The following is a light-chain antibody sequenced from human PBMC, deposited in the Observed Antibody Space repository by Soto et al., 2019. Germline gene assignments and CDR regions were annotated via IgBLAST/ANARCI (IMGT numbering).Light chain of an antibody. CDR3: QQYGSSPVT. CDR2: GAS. V-gene: IGKV3-20*01. J-gene: IGKJ2*01. CDR1: QSVSSSY. Sequence: EIVLTQSPGTLSLSPGERATLSCRASQSVSSSYLAWYQQKPGQAPRLLIYGASSRATGIPDRFSGSGSGTDFTLTISRLEPEDFAMYYCQQYGSSPVTFGQGTKLEIK.